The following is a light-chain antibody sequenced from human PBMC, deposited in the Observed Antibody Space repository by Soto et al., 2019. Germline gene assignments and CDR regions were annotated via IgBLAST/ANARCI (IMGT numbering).Light chain of an antibody. V-gene: IGKV3-15*01. CDR3: QQYNNWPIT. CDR1: QSVSSN. J-gene: IGKJ5*01. CDR2: GAS. Sequence: EIVMTQSPAPLSVSPGERATLSCRASQSVSSNLAWYQQKPGQAPSLLIYGASIRATGFPARFSGSGSVTEFTLTISSLQSGDFAVYYCQQYNNWPITFGQGTRLENK.